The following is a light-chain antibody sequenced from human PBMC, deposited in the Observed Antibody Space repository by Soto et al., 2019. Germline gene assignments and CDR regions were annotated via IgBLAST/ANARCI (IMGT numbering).Light chain of an antibody. CDR1: SSDIGAYNY. J-gene: IGLJ3*02. Sequence: QSVLTQPASVSGSPGQSITISCTGTSSDIGAYNYVSWYQLHPGKAPTLMIYEVDNRPSGVSNRFSGSKSGNTASLTISRLQAEDEADYYCSSYVSNSTPLFGGGTKLTVL. V-gene: IGLV2-14*01. CDR3: SSYVSNSTPL. CDR2: EVD.